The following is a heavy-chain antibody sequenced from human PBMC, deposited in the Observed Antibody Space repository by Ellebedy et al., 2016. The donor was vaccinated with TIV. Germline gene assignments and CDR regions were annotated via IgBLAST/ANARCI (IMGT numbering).Heavy chain of an antibody. CDR2: ISTNSSTI. Sequence: GESLKISCAASGFTLNNYHMNWVRQAPGKGLEWVSYISTNSSTIKYADSVKGRFTISRDNAKNSLYLQMNSLRDEDTAVYYCARNFAYWGQGTLVTVSS. CDR3: ARNFAY. V-gene: IGHV3-48*02. J-gene: IGHJ4*02. CDR1: GFTLNNYH.